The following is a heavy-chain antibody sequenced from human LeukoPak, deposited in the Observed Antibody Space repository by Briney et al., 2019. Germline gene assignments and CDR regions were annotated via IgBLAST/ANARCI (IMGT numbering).Heavy chain of an antibody. CDR3: ARDYYDSSGHYYVDY. D-gene: IGHD3-22*01. CDR2: IGSSSSYT. CDR1: GFTFSDYY. J-gene: IGHJ4*02. V-gene: IGHV3-11*06. Sequence: GGSLRLSCAASGFTFSDYYMSWIRQAPGKGLEWVSYIGSSSSYTNYADSVKGRFTIFRDNAKNSLYLQMNSLRDEDTAVYYCARDYYDSSGHYYVDYWGQGTLVTVSS.